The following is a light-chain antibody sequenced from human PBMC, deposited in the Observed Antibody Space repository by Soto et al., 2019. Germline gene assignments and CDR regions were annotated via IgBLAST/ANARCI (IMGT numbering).Light chain of an antibody. J-gene: IGKJ1*01. CDR3: QQYNNWPPWT. CDR2: GAS. Sequence: IVMTQSPAPLSVSPGERATLSCRASQSVSSNLAWYQQIPGQDPRLLIYGASTRATGIPARFSGSGSGTEFTLTISSLQSEDFAVYYCQQYNNWPPWTFGQGTKVDIK. CDR1: QSVSSN. V-gene: IGKV3-15*01.